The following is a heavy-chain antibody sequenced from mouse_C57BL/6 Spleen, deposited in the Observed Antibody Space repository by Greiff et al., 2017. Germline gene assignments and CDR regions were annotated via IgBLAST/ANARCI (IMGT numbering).Heavy chain of an antibody. CDR3: ALTGHFDY. J-gene: IGHJ2*01. Sequence: VQLQQPGAELVRPGSSVKLSCTASGYTFTSYWMHWVKQRPIQGLEWIGNIDPSDSETHYNQKFKDKATLTVDKSSSTAYMQLSSLTSEDSAVYYCALTGHFDYWGQGTTLTVSS. V-gene: IGHV1-52*01. CDR2: IDPSDSET. CDR1: GYTFTSYW. D-gene: IGHD4-1*01.